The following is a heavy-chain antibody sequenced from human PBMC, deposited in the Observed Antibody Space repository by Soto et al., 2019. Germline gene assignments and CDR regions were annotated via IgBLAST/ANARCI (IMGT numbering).Heavy chain of an antibody. V-gene: IGHV1-2*04. J-gene: IGHJ4*02. CDR3: ARENGGYSYGYVIFDY. CDR2: INPNSGGT. CDR1: GYTFTGYY. D-gene: IGHD5-18*01. Sequence: ALVKVSCKASGYTFTGYYMHWVRQAPGQGLEWMGWINPNSGGTNYAQKFQGWVTMTRDTSISTAYMELSRLRSDDTAVYYCARENGGYSYGYVIFDYWGQGTLVTVSS.